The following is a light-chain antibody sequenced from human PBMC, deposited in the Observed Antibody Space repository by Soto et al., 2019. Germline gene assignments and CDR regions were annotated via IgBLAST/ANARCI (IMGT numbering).Light chain of an antibody. Sequence: QSVLTQPPSVSAAPRQRVTISCFGSSSNIGNNAVNWYQQLPGKAPKLLIYYDDLLPSGVSDRFSGSKSGTSASLAISGLQSEDEADYYCAAWDDSLNGVVFGGGTKLTVL. CDR2: YDD. J-gene: IGLJ2*01. V-gene: IGLV1-36*01. CDR1: SSNIGNNA. CDR3: AAWDDSLNGVV.